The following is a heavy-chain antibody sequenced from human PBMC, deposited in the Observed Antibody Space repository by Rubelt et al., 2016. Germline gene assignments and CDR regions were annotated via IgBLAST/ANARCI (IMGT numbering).Heavy chain of an antibody. V-gene: IGHV4-59*08. CDR1: GGSISSYY. CDR2: IYYRGST. D-gene: IGHD3-10*01. Sequence: GPGLVKPSETLSLTCTVSGGSISSYYRSWIRQPPGKGLEWIGYIYYRGSTNYNPSLKSRVTISVDTSKNQFSLQLSSVTAADTAVYYCARRGSRGAYPTWGQGTLVTVSS. J-gene: IGHJ5*02. CDR3: ARRGSRGAYPT.